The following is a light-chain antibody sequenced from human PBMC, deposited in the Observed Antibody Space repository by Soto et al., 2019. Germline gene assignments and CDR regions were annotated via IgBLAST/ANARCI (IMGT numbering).Light chain of an antibody. J-gene: IGKJ2*01. Sequence: DIQMTQSPSTLSASVGDRVTITCRASQSISSWLAWYQQKPGKAPKLLIYDASSLESGVPSRFSGSGSGTESTLTTSSLHPDDFATNYCNKYNSYPYTFGKGTKLEIK. CDR1: QSISSW. V-gene: IGKV1-5*01. CDR2: DAS. CDR3: NKYNSYPYT.